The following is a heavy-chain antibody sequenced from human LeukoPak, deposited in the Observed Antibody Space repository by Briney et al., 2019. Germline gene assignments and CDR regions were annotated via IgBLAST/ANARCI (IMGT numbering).Heavy chain of an antibody. CDR2: TYYRSKWYN. Sequence: SQTLSLTCAISGDSVSSNNAAWNWVRQSPSRFLECLGRTYYRSKWYNDYAGSMKSRITINPDTAKNQFSLQMKFVTPEDTAIYYCARDRTWIQLWSGFDPWGQGILVTVSS. V-gene: IGHV6-1*01. D-gene: IGHD5-18*01. CDR1: GDSVSSNNAA. J-gene: IGHJ5*02. CDR3: ARDRTWIQLWSGFDP.